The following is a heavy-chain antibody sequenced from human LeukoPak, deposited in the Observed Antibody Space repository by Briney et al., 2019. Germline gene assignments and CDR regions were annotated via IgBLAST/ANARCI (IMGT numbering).Heavy chain of an antibody. V-gene: IGHV3-23*01. J-gene: IGHJ4*02. Sequence: GGSLRLSCAASGFTFSSYAMSWVRQAPGEGLEWVSAISGSGGSTYYADSVKGRFTISRDNSKNTLYLQMNSLRAEDTAVYYCAKDLSWNDDSGFYFDYWGQGTLVTVSS. CDR2: ISGSGGST. D-gene: IGHD1-1*01. CDR3: AKDLSWNDDSGFYFDY. CDR1: GFTFSSYA.